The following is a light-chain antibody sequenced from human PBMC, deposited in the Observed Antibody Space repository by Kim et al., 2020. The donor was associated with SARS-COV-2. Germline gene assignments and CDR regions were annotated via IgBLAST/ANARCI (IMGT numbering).Light chain of an antibody. J-gene: IGLJ2*01. Sequence: GNNVTNSCSESSANIGSDYESWYQRPPGPAPKPLFYDMNNRPSGIPDRFSGSKSGTSATLGITGLQTGDEADYYCGTWDSSLSAVVFGGGTQLTVL. CDR3: GTWDSSLSAVV. CDR2: DMN. CDR1: SANIGSDY. V-gene: IGLV1-51*01.